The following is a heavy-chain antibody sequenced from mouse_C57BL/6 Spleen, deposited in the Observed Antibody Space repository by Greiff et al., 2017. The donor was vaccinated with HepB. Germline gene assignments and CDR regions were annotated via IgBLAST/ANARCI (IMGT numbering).Heavy chain of an antibody. D-gene: IGHD1-1*01. Sequence: VPLQQPGAELVKPGASVKMSCKASGYTFTSYWITWVKQRPGPGLEWIGDIYPGSGSTNYNEKFKSKSTLTVDTSSSTAYMQLSSLTSEDSAVYYCAREGGSSWDAMDYWGQGTSVTVSS. CDR1: GYTFTSYW. CDR2: IYPGSGST. V-gene: IGHV1-55*01. J-gene: IGHJ4*01. CDR3: AREGGSSWDAMDY.